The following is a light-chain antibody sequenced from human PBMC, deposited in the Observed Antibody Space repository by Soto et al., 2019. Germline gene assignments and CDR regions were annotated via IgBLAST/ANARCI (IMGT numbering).Light chain of an antibody. V-gene: IGKV3-15*01. CDR3: QQYSDWPLS. CDR1: QSVSSN. CDR2: AAS. J-gene: IGKJ1*01. Sequence: EIVLKLSPATLSVSPWERATPSCMASQSVSSNLAWYQQEPGQAPRLLIYAASSRATGIPARFSGAESGTEFTLTINSLQSEDSAIYYCQQYSDWPLSVGQGTKVDI.